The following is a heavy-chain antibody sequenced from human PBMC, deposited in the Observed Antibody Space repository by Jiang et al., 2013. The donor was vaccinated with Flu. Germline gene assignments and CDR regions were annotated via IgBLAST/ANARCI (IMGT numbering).Heavy chain of an antibody. V-gene: IGHV3-30-3*01. Sequence: VQLVESGGGVVQPGRSLELSCVASGFTFSSYVMHWVRQAPGKGLEWVALISYDGSSKKYADSAKGRFTISRDNSQSTLYLQINSLRTDDMAVYYCVRDNWRDIFGAFDVWGQGTMVTVS. CDR1: GFTFSSYV. CDR2: ISYDGSSK. D-gene: IGHD1-20*01. J-gene: IGHJ3*01. CDR3: VRDNWRDIFGAFDV.